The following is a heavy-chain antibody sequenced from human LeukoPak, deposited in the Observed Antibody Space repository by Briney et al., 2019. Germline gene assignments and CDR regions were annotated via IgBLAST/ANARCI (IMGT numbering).Heavy chain of an antibody. CDR2: INPNSGGT. CDR1: GYTFTDFY. J-gene: IGHJ5*02. V-gene: IGHV1-2*02. D-gene: IGHD1-7*01. CDR3: AQLELRGANWFDP. Sequence: ASVKVSCKASGYTFTDFYIHWVRQAPGQGLEWMGWINPNSGGTNYAQKFQGRVTMTRDTSISTAYMELSRLRSDDTAVYYCAQLELRGANWFDPWGQGTLVTVSS.